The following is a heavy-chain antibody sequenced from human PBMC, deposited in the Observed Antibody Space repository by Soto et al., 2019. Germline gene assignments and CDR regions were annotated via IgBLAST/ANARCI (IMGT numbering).Heavy chain of an antibody. CDR2: IYSTGTT. J-gene: IGHJ5*02. V-gene: IGHV4-4*07. Sequence: SETLSLTCTVSGASISGFYWSWIRKSAGKGLEWIGRIYSTGTTDYNPSLKIRVMMSVDTSKKQFSLKLTSVTAAETAVYYCGRDGTKTLRDWLGPRRQG. D-gene: IGHD1-1*01. CDR1: GASISGFY. CDR3: GRDGTKTLRDWLGP.